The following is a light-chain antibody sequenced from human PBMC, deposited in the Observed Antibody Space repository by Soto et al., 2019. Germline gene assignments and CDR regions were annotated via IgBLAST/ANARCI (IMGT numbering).Light chain of an antibody. CDR2: DAS. Sequence: EIVLTQSPATLSLSPGERVTIACRASQSFASYLAWYQQKPGQAPRLLIYDASKRATGIPARFSGRGSGTEFTLTIISREPEDVAVYNCQQRSNWPPVLTFGTGTRLEI. CDR1: QSFASY. J-gene: IGKJ5*01. V-gene: IGKV3-11*01. CDR3: QQRSNWPPVLT.